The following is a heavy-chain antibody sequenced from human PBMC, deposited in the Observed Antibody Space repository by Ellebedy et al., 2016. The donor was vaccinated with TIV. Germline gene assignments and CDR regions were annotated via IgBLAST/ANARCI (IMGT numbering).Heavy chain of an antibody. D-gene: IGHD3-10*01. CDR3: ARFFESGSTGDH. V-gene: IGHV4-59*08. Sequence: MPSETLSLTCTVSGGSIRSNYWSWIRQPPGKGLEWIGYFYNSVNTIYNPSLKSRVSMSVDTSKNQVSLKLRSVTAEDTAVYYCARFFESGSTGDHWGQGTLVTVSS. CDR1: GGSIRSNY. J-gene: IGHJ4*02. CDR2: FYNSVNT.